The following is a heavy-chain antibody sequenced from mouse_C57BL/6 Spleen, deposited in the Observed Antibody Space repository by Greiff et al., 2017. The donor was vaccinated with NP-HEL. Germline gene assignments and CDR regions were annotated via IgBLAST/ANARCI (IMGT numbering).Heavy chain of an antibody. J-gene: IGHJ4*01. V-gene: IGHV1-15*01. D-gene: IGHD1-1*01. CDR1: GYTFTDYE. Sequence: QVQLQQSGAELVRPGASVTLSCKASGYTFTDYEMHWVKQTPVHGLEWIGAIDPETGGTAYNQKFKGKAILTADKSSSTAYMELRSLTSEDSAVYYCTYYYGSSYKGMDYWGQGTSVTVSS. CDR3: TYYYGSSYKGMDY. CDR2: IDPETGGT.